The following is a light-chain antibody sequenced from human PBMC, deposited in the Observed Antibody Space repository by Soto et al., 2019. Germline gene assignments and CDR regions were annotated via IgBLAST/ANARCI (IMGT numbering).Light chain of an antibody. CDR1: RSNIGSNY. CDR2: RNN. Sequence: QSVLTQPPSASGTPGQRVTFSCSGGRSNIGSNYVFWYQQFPGTARKLLIYRNNQRPSGVPDRFSGSKSGTSASLAISGLRSEDEADYYCTSWDDSLYHVVFGGGTKLTVL. J-gene: IGLJ2*01. V-gene: IGLV1-47*01. CDR3: TSWDDSLYHVV.